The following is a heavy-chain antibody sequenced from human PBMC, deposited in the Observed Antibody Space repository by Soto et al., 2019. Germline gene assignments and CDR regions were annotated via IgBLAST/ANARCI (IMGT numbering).Heavy chain of an antibody. CDR1: GFTFSSYG. D-gene: IGHD2-15*01. J-gene: IGHJ4*02. CDR2: ISYDGSNK. Sequence: QVQLVESGGGVVQPGRSLRLSCAASGFTFSSYGMHWVRQAPGKGLEWVAVISYDGSNKYYADSVKGRFTISRDNSKNTLYLQMNSLRAEDTAVYYCAKDLRDIVVVVAATGPFYYWGQGTLVTVSS. CDR3: AKDLRDIVVVVAATGPFYY. V-gene: IGHV3-30*18.